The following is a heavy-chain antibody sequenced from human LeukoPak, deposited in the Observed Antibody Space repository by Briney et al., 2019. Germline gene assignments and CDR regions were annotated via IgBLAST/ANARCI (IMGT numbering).Heavy chain of an antibody. Sequence: SETLSLTCTVSGGSISSSSYYWSWIRQPAGKGLEWIGRIYTSGSTYYNPSLKSRVTISVDTSKNQFSLKLSSVTAADTAVYYCASEGVLTGTRSFDYWGQGTLVTVSS. D-gene: IGHD1-7*01. J-gene: IGHJ4*02. CDR3: ASEGVLTGTRSFDY. CDR2: IYTSGST. V-gene: IGHV4-61*02. CDR1: GGSISSSSYY.